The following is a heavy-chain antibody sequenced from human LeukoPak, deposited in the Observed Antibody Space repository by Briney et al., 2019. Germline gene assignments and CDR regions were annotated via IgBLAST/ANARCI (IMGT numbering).Heavy chain of an antibody. Sequence: SETLSLTCAVYGGFFSSYYWSWIRQSPGKGLEWIAEIDHRGDTNYNPSVKSRVTISVDTSKNQFSLKVRSLTAADTAVYYCARGATISETGYFDFWGQGTLVTVSS. CDR3: ARGATISETGYFDF. CDR1: GGFFSSYY. J-gene: IGHJ4*03. D-gene: IGHD5-24*01. CDR2: IDHRGDT. V-gene: IGHV4-34*01.